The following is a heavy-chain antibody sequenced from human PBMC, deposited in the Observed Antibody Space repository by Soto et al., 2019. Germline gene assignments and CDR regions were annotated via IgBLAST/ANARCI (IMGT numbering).Heavy chain of an antibody. Sequence: SVKVSCKASGFTFTNSAVQWVRQARGQRLEWIGWIVVGSGNTNYAQKFQERVTITRDMSTTTAYMELSSLGSEDTAVYYCATDKGDSYGYGNYWGQGTLVTVSS. CDR3: ATDKGDSYGYGNY. CDR2: IVVGSGNT. J-gene: IGHJ4*02. V-gene: IGHV1-58*01. D-gene: IGHD5-18*01. CDR1: GFTFTNSA.